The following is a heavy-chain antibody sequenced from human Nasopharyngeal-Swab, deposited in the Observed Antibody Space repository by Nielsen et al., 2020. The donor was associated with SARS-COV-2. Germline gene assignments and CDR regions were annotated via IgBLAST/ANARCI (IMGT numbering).Heavy chain of an antibody. CDR2: ISYDGSNK. Sequence: GESLKISCAASGFTFSGYGLHWVRQAPGKGLEWVAVISYDGSNKLYADSVKGRFTISRDKSKNTLYLQMNSLRAEDTAVYYCAKDREGQYTGYDWMVGYFDYWGQGTLVTVSS. CDR1: GFTFSGYG. J-gene: IGHJ4*02. D-gene: IGHD5-12*01. V-gene: IGHV3-30*18. CDR3: AKDREGQYTGYDWMVGYFDY.